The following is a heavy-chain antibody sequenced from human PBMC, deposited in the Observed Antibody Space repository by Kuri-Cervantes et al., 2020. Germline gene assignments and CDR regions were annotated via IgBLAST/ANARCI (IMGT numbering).Heavy chain of an antibody. J-gene: IGHJ4*02. CDR3: ARPTSSWYVGQNDY. V-gene: IGHV5-51*01. CDR1: GYSFTCYW. D-gene: IGHD6-13*01. CDR2: IYPGDSDT. Sequence: GESLKTSCKGSGYSFTCYWIGWVRQMPGKGLEWMGIIYPGDSDTRYSPSFQGQVTISADKSISTAYLQWSSLKASDTAMYYCARPTSSWYVGQNDYWGQGTLVTVSS.